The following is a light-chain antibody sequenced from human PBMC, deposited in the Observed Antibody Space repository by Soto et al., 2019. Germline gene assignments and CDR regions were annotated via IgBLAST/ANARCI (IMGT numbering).Light chain of an antibody. V-gene: IGKV3-15*01. CDR2: GPS. J-gene: IGKJ1*01. CDR3: QQYNNWPPWT. CDR1: QRVSNN. Sequence: EIVMTQSPATLSVSPGERATLSCRASQRVSNNLPWYQQNAGQAPRLLFYGPSISSTGIPATFSGSRSGTAFTLTISSLQSVDFAVYYCQQYNNWPPWTVGQGTKVEIK.